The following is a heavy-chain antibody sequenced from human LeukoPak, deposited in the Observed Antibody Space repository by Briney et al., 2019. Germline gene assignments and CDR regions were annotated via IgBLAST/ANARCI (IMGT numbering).Heavy chain of an antibody. D-gene: IGHD1-26*01. J-gene: IGHJ4*02. V-gene: IGHV4-39*01. CDR1: GASITISDYY. CDR3: ATREHHLLRTPGDY. Sequence: SETLSLTCTVSGASITISDYYWGWIRLPPGKGLEWIGTISHTGTTCYNPSLQSRVIISVDKSKNQFSLKLSSVTAADTAVYYCATREHHLLRTPGDYWGQGTLVTVSS. CDR2: ISHTGTT.